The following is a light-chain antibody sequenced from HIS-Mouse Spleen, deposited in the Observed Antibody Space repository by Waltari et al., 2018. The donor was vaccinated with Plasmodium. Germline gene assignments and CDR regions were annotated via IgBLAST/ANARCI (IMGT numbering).Light chain of an antibody. J-gene: IGLJ1*01. CDR1: SSDVGGYNY. Sequence: QSALTQPRSVSGSPGQSVTISCTGTSSDVGGYNYVSWYQQHPGKAPKGMIYDVSKRPARVTDLFAGTNAGNTASLTISGLQAEDEADYYCCSYAGSYTYVFGTGTKVTVL. V-gene: IGLV2-11*01. CDR2: DVS. CDR3: CSYAGSYTYV.